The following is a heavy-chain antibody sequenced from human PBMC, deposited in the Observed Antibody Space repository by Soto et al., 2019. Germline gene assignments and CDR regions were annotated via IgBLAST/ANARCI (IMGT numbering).Heavy chain of an antibody. CDR1: GFTFRSYS. Sequence: GGSLRLSCAASGFTFRSYSMNWVRQAPGKGLEWVSYISISSRTIYYADSVKGRFTISRDDAKNSLYLQMNSLRDEDTSVYYCARDNGIAGSLDSWGQGTLVTVYS. V-gene: IGHV3-48*02. CDR3: ARDNGIAGSLDS. CDR2: ISISSRTI. J-gene: IGHJ4*02. D-gene: IGHD6-13*01.